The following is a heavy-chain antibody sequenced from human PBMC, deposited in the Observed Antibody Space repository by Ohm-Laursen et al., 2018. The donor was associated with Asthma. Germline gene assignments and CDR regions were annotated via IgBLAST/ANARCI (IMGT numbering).Heavy chain of an antibody. CDR2: IIPDGEGTT. J-gene: IGHJ4*02. CDR1: GYTFIDYY. CDR3: ARRVGATYTFDY. D-gene: IGHD1-26*01. V-gene: IGHV1-46*01. Sequence: GASVKVSCKASGYTFIDYYMHWVRQAPGQGLEWMGKIIPDGEGTTTYAPRFQGRVTMTRDTSASTAYMELSSLRSEDTAVYYCARRVGATYTFDYWGQGTLVTVSS.